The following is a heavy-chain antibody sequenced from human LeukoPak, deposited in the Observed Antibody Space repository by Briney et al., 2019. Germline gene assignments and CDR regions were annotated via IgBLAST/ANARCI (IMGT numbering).Heavy chain of an antibody. CDR1: GFTFSSYS. J-gene: IGHJ4*02. D-gene: IGHD6-13*01. V-gene: IGHV3-7*01. Sequence: GGSLRLSCAASGFTFSSYSMNWVRQAPGKGLEWVANIKQDGSEKYYVDSVKGRFTISRDNARNSLYLQMNSLRAEDTAVYYCARIAALALDYWGQGTLVTVSS. CDR2: IKQDGSEK. CDR3: ARIAALALDY.